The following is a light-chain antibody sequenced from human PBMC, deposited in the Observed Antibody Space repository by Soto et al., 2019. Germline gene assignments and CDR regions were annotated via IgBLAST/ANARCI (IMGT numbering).Light chain of an antibody. V-gene: IGLV2-11*01. CDR2: DVT. CDR1: SSDVGGSKY. CDR3: CSYAGSYTVM. Sequence: QSALTQPRSVSGSPGQPVTISCTGTSSDVGGSKYVSWYQQHPGKAPKLMIYDVTKRPSGVPDRFSGSKSGNTASLTISGLQAEDEADYYCCSYAGSYTVMFDGGTKLTVL. J-gene: IGLJ3*02.